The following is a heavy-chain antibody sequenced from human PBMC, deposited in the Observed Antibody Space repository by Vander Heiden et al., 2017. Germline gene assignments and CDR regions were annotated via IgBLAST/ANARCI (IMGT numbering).Heavy chain of an antibody. Sequence: QVQLVQSGAEVKKPGASVKVSCKASGYTFTSYYMHWVRQAPGQGLEWMGIINPSGGSTSYAQKFQGRVTMTRDTSTSTVYMELSSLRSEDTAVYYCARDLADYGDYGSYYYYGMDVWGQGTTVTVSS. CDR3: ARDLADYGDYGSYYYYGMDV. D-gene: IGHD4-17*01. CDR1: GYTFTSYY. J-gene: IGHJ6*02. CDR2: INPSGGST. V-gene: IGHV1-46*01.